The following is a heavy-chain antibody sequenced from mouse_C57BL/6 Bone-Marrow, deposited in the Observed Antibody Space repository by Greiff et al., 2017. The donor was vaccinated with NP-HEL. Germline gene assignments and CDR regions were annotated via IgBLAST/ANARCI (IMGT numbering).Heavy chain of an antibody. CDR2: IYPSDSET. V-gene: IGHV1-61*01. CDR1: GYTFTSYW. D-gene: IGHD1-1*01. CDR3: ARHYGSSFYFDY. Sequence: QVQLQQPGAELVRPGSSVKLSCKASGYTFTSYWMDWVKQRPGQGLAWIGNIYPSDSETHYNQKFKDKATLTVDKSSSTAYMQLSSLTSEDSAVYYCARHYGSSFYFDYWGQGTTLTVSS. J-gene: IGHJ2*01.